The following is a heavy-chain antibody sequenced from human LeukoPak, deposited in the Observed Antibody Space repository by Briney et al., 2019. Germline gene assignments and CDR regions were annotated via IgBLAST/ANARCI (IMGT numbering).Heavy chain of an antibody. CDR2: IHYSGST. J-gene: IGHJ6*03. Sequence: KPSETLSLTCTVSGGSISSSSYYWGWIRQPPGKGLEWIGSIHYSGSTNYNPSLKSRVTISVDTSKNQFSLKLSSVTAADTAVYYCSGSYVYYYYYYMDVWGKGTTVTISS. D-gene: IGHD1-26*01. CDR1: GGSISSSSYY. CDR3: SGSYVYYYYYYMDV. V-gene: IGHV4-39*07.